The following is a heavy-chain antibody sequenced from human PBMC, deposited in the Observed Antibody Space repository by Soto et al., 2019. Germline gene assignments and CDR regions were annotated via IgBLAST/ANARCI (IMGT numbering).Heavy chain of an antibody. Sequence: SGPTLVKPTQTLTLTCTLSGISLSTSGVGLGWIRQTPGKALEWLALVYWNDDAHYSPSLRSRLTITKDTSKNQAVLTMTNMDPVDTATYYCARGLASLPVFAFDIWGQGTVVTVSS. CDR2: VYWNDDA. CDR1: GISLSTSGVG. J-gene: IGHJ3*02. CDR3: ARGLASLPVFAFDI. V-gene: IGHV2-5*01.